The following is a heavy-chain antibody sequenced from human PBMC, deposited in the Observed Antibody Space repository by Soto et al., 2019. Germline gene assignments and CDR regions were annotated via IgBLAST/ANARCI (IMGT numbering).Heavy chain of an antibody. J-gene: IGHJ4*02. D-gene: IGHD1-26*01. Sequence: EVQLVESGGNLVQPGGSLRLSCAASGFTFSDHYMDWVRQAPGKGLEWVARTRNKANSYTTEYAASVKGRFTISRVESKNSLHLQMNSLKTEDTAIYYCTRGQDRGPVDYWGQGTLVTVSS. CDR2: TRNKANSYTT. V-gene: IGHV3-72*01. CDR3: TRGQDRGPVDY. CDR1: GFTFSDHY.